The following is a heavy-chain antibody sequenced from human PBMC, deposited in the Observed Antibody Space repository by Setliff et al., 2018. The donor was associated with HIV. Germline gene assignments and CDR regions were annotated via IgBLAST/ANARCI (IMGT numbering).Heavy chain of an antibody. J-gene: IGHJ4*02. V-gene: IGHV4-39*07. CDR3: ARSPLYSGYERYYFDY. CDR1: GGPITTSTYY. Sequence: PSETLSLTCTVSGGPITTSTYYWGWIRQPPGKGLEYIGNIYQSGTTYYNSSLSGRVTMSLDTSKNQFSLKLSSVTAADTAVYYCARSPLYSGYERYYFDYWGQGTLVTVSS. D-gene: IGHD5-12*01. CDR2: IYQSGTT.